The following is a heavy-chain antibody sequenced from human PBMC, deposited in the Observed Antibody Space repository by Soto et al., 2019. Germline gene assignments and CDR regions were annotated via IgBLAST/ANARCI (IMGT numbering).Heavy chain of an antibody. D-gene: IGHD1-26*01. CDR2: IIPILGIA. Sequence: QVQLVQSGAEVKKPGSSVKVSCKASGGTFSSYTISWVRQAPGQGLEWRGRIIPILGIANYAQKFQGRVTITANKSTSTAYMELSSLRSEDTAVYYCASVGNDAFDIWGQGTMVTVSS. J-gene: IGHJ3*02. CDR1: GGTFSSYT. CDR3: ASVGNDAFDI. V-gene: IGHV1-69*02.